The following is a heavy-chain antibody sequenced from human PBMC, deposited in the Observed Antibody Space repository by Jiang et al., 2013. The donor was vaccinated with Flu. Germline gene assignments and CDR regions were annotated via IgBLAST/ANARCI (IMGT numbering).Heavy chain of an antibody. J-gene: IGHJ6*02. CDR2: IYHSGST. V-gene: IGHV4-38-2*02. CDR3: ARDGYCSSTSCWNYYYYGMDV. CDR1: GYSISSGYY. Sequence: GSGLVKPSETLSLTCTVSGYSISSGYYWGWIRQPPGKGLEWIGSIYHSGSTYYNPSLKSRVTISVDTSKNQFSLKLSSVTAADTAVYYCARDGYCSSTSCWNYYYYGMDVWGQGTTVTVSS. D-gene: IGHD2-2*01.